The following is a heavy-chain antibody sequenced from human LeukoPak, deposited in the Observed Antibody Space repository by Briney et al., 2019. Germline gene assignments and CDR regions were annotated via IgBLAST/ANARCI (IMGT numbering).Heavy chain of an antibody. CDR3: ARDRVVGATPHFDY. Sequence: SETLSLTCTVSGGSISSYYWSWIRQPPGKGLEWIGNIYYSGSTNYNPSLKSRVTISVDTSKNQFSLKLSSVTAADTAVYYCARDRVVGATPHFDYWGQGTLVTVSS. CDR2: IYYSGST. D-gene: IGHD1-26*01. J-gene: IGHJ4*02. CDR1: GGSISSYY. V-gene: IGHV4-59*12.